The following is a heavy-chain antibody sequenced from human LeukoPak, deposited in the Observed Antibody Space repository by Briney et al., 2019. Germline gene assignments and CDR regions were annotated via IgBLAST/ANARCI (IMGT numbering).Heavy chain of an antibody. CDR3: TTGYRGGGDY. V-gene: IGHV3-15*01. Sequence: GGSLRLSCAASGFTFTIFGLNWVRQAPGKGREWVGRIKSKTDGGTTDYAAPVKGRFTISRDDSKNTLYLQMNSLKTEDTAVYYCTTGYRGGGDYWGQGTLVTVSS. CDR2: IKSKTDGGTT. D-gene: IGHD3-16*02. CDR1: GFTFTIFG. J-gene: IGHJ4*02.